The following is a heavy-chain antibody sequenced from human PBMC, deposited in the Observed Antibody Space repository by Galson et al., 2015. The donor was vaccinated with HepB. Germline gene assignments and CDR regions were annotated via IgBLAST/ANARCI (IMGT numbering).Heavy chain of an antibody. J-gene: IGHJ4*02. Sequence: SLRLSCAASGFTFSTYGLHWVRQAPGEGLEWVAVISNDGSWEYYADSVKGRFTISRDNSKNTLYLQMNSLRVEDTAVYYCAAESSSWSDWGQGTLVTVSS. D-gene: IGHD6-13*01. CDR2: ISNDGSWE. CDR1: GFTFSTYG. CDR3: AAESSSWSD. V-gene: IGHV3-30*03.